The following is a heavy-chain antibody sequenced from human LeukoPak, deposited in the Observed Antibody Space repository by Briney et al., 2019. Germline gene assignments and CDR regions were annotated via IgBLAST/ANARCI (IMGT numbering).Heavy chain of an antibody. Sequence: GASVKVSRKASGYTFTSYYMHWVRQAPGQGLEWMGIINPSGGSTSYAQKFQGRVTMTRDTSTSTVYMELSSLRSEDTAVYYCARDQFCSGGSCYLFDYWGQGTLVTVSS. D-gene: IGHD2-15*01. CDR2: INPSGGST. J-gene: IGHJ4*02. V-gene: IGHV1-46*01. CDR1: GYTFTSYY. CDR3: ARDQFCSGGSCYLFDY.